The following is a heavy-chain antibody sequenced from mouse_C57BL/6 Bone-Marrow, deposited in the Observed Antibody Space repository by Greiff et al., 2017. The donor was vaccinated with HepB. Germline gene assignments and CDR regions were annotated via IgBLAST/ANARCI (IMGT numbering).Heavy chain of an antibody. CDR2: ISSGGDYI. CDR3: TREEKLLWLRRHWYFDV. V-gene: IGHV5-9-1*02. CDR1: GFTFSSYA. Sequence: EVMLVESGEGLVKPGGSLKLSCAASGFTFSSYAMSWVRQTPEKRLEWVAYISSGGDYIYYADTVKGRFTISRDNARNTLYLQMSSLKSEDTAMYYCTREEKLLWLRRHWYFDVWGTGTTVTVSS. J-gene: IGHJ1*03. D-gene: IGHD2-2*01.